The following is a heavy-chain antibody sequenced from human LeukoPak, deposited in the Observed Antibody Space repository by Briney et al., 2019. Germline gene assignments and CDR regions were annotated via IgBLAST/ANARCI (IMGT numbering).Heavy chain of an antibody. CDR2: INPNSGGT. D-gene: IGHD2-15*01. J-gene: IGHJ4*02. V-gene: IGHV1-2*02. Sequence: GASVTVSCKASGYTFTGYYMHWVRQAPGQGLEWMGWINPNSGGTNYAQKFQGRVTMTRDTSISTAYMELSRLRSDDTAVYYCARRKSPAATLDYWGQGTLVTVSS. CDR1: GYTFTGYY. CDR3: ARRKSPAATLDY.